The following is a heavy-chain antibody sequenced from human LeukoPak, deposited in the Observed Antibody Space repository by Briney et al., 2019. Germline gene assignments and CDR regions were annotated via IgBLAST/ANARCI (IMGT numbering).Heavy chain of an antibody. J-gene: IGHJ4*02. D-gene: IGHD2-15*01. CDR1: GFTFSSYS. Sequence: GGSLRLSCAASGFTFSSYSMNWVRQAPGKGLEWVSSNSSSSSYIYYADSVKGRFTISRDNAKNSLYLQMNSLRAEDTAVYYCARDLGYEVAGPIDYWGQGTLVTVSS. CDR3: ARDLGYEVAGPIDY. V-gene: IGHV3-21*01. CDR2: NSSSSSYI.